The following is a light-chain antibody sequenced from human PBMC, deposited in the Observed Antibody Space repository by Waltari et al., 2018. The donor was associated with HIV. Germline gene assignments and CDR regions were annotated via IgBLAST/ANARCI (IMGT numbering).Light chain of an antibody. Sequence: QSVLTQPPSASGTPVQRFPISCSGSGAIVVNTVYWYQQLPGTAPKVLIYRDNQRPSGVPDRFSGSRSGTSASLDVSGLRSEDEANYFCAAWDDILSGWVFGGGTKLTVL. CDR2: RDN. CDR1: GAIVVNT. J-gene: IGLJ3*02. V-gene: IGLV1-47*01. CDR3: AAWDDILSGWV.